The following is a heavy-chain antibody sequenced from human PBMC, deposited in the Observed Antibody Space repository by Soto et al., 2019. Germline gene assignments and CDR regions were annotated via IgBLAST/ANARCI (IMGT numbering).Heavy chain of an antibody. CDR3: ARATYYSDTGGSPPLDY. CDR1: GGSISSSSYY. CDR2: IYYSGSS. J-gene: IGHJ4*02. D-gene: IGHD3-22*01. Sequence: SETLSLTCTVSGGSISSSSYYWGWIRQPPGKGLEWIGYIYYSGSSNYNPSLKSRVSISVDTSKNQFSLKLRSVTAADTAVYYCARATYYSDTGGSPPLDYWGQGTLVTVS. V-gene: IGHV4-30-4*08.